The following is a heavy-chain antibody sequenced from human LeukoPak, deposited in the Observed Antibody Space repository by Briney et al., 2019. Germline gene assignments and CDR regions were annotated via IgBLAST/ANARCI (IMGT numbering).Heavy chain of an antibody. CDR2: ISGSGGST. CDR1: GFTFSSYA. Sequence: GGSLRLSCAASGFTFSSYAMSWVRQAPGKGLEWVSAISGSGGSTYYADSVKGRFTISRDNSKNTLYLQMNSLRAEDAAVYYCAKDPYYYDSSGYFDYWGQGTLVTVSS. D-gene: IGHD3-22*01. J-gene: IGHJ4*02. CDR3: AKDPYYYDSSGYFDY. V-gene: IGHV3-23*01.